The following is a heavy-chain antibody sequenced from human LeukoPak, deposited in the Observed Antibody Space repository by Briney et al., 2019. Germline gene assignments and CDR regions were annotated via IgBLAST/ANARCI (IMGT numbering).Heavy chain of an antibody. CDR2: INQDGSEK. J-gene: IGHJ5*02. CDR1: AFIFSYYR. Sequence: GGSLRLSCAPSAFIFSYYRMSWVRQAPGKGLEWVANINQDGSEKRYVDSAKGRFTISRDNAENLLYLQMNNLRAEDTAVYYCAREGGSGWYSGWFDPWGQGTLVTVSS. CDR3: AREGGSGWYSGWFDP. V-gene: IGHV3-7*03. D-gene: IGHD6-19*01.